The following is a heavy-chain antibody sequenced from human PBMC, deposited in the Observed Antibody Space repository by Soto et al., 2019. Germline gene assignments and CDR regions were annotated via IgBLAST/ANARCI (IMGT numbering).Heavy chain of an antibody. J-gene: IGHJ4*02. CDR3: ARDFYDLSYKFDY. CDR2: IHTGGST. Sequence: EVQLVESGGGLVQPGGSLRLSCAASGFTVSNHYMAWVRQAPGKGLAWVSVIHTGGSTYYADSVKGRFSISRDNSKNTLYLQMSSMRAEYTAVYYCARDFYDLSYKFDYWGQGTLVTVSS. V-gene: IGHV3-66*01. D-gene: IGHD3-3*01. CDR1: GFTVSNHY.